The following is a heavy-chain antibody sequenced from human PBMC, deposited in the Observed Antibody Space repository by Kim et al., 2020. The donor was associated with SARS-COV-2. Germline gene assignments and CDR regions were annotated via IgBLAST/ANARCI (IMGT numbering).Heavy chain of an antibody. D-gene: IGHD3-16*01. CDR3: ARVWGYGMDV. J-gene: IGHJ6*02. CDR1: GYTFSSYT. Sequence: ASVKVSCKASGYTFSSYTLIWVRQAPGQGLECMGWINTKTGIRTSAQGFTGRFVLSVDTSVSTAYLQINSLKAEDTAVYYCARVWGYGMDVWGQGTTVTVSS. CDR2: INTKTGIR. V-gene: IGHV7-4-1*02.